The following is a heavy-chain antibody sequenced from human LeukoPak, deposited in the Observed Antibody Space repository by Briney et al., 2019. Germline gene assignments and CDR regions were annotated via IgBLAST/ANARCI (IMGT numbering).Heavy chain of an antibody. J-gene: IGHJ6*03. D-gene: IGHD2-21*02. CDR3: TTSRLLPAAIHFYYYYFMDV. Sequence: SETLSLTCAVHGGLVSGYSWSWIRQSPGKGLEWIGEINHSGSTNYNPSLKSRVTIATDTSKKEFSLKLTSVTAADTAVYYCTTSRLLPAAIHFYYYYFMDVWGTGTTVTVSS. V-gene: IGHV4-34*01. CDR2: INHSGST. CDR1: GGLVSGYS.